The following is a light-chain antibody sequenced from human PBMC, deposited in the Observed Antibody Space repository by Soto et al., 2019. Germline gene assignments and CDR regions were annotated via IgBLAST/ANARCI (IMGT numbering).Light chain of an antibody. J-gene: IGKJ1*01. V-gene: IGKV3-15*01. Sequence: EIVMTQSPATLSVSPGERATLSCRARQSVSSNLAWYQQKPGQAPRLLIYGASTRSTGIPARFSGSGSGTEFTLTISSLQSEDFAVYYCQQYNNWPWGFGQGTKVDNK. CDR2: GAS. CDR1: QSVSSN. CDR3: QQYNNWPWG.